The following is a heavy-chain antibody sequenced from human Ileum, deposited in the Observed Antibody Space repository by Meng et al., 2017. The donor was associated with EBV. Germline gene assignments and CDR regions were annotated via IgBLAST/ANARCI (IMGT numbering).Heavy chain of an antibody. CDR3: ARPIAAAGWFDP. V-gene: IGHV4-39*01. CDR1: GGPFISSGFY. D-gene: IGHD6-13*01. Sequence: QLQELGQGLMQPARSLAFSSLASGGPFISSGFYWGWIPHAPGKGLEGIGSIYYGETTYYNPSLKSRTTISVDTSKTQFTLKLSSVTAADAAVYYCARPIAAAGWFDPWGQGTLVTVSS. J-gene: IGHJ5*02. CDR2: IYYGETT.